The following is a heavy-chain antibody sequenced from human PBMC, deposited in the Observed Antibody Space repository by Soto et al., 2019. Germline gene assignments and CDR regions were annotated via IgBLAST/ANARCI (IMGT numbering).Heavy chain of an antibody. V-gene: IGHV1-69*11. CDR1: GGTFSSYA. D-gene: IGHD1-26*01. CDR3: ATFRVLLREKDDSYGMDV. Sequence: ASVKVSCKASGGTFSSYAISWVRQAPGQGLEWMGMIIPIVGTANYAQKFQGRVTMTADASTSTAYMELRSLRSEDTAVYYCATFRVLLREKDDSYGMDVWGQGTTVTVSS. CDR2: IIPIVGTA. J-gene: IGHJ6*02.